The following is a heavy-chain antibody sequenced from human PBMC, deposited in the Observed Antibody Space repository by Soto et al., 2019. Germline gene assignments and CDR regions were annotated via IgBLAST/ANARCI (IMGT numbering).Heavy chain of an antibody. J-gene: IGHJ4*02. V-gene: IGHV3-30*03. Sequence: QAPLVESGGGVVQPGRSLRLSCAASGFAFSSYGMHWVRQAPGTGLEWGAVISYDGSLQHYADSVKGRFTMCRDNSKNMVLLQKSSLRAEDTAVYYCVSDRGYGHASVTYSWGQGTLVSV. D-gene: IGHD5-18*01. CDR2: ISYDGSLQ. CDR3: VSDRGYGHASVTYS. CDR1: GFAFSSYG.